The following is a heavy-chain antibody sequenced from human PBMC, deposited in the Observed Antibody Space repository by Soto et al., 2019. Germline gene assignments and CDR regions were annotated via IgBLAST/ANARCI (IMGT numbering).Heavy chain of an antibody. CDR3: ARDLGGHYYYGMDV. CDR1: GFTFSSYG. J-gene: IGHJ6*02. D-gene: IGHD2-15*01. V-gene: IGHV3-33*01. CDR2: IWYDGSNK. Sequence: ESGGGVVQPGRSLRLSCAASGFTFSSYGMHWVRQAPGKGLEWVAVIWYDGSNKYYADSVKGRFTISRDNSKNTLYLQMNSLRAEDTAVYYCARDLGGHYYYGMDVWGQGTTVTVSS.